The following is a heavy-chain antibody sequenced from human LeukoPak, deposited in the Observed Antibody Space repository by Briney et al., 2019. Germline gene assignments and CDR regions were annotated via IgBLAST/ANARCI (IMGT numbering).Heavy chain of an antibody. CDR3: ARPVSRYYDRSLGAFDI. CDR2: IDYSGSA. CDR1: GGSIRRISHY. D-gene: IGHD3-22*01. V-gene: IGHV4-39*01. Sequence: SETLSLTCTLSGGSIRRISHYWGWIRQPPGKGLEWIGSIDYSGSAYYKTSLKSRATLSADTSRNQISLKVTSVTAADPAVYYCARPVSRYYDRSLGAFDIWGQGTLITVSS. J-gene: IGHJ3*02.